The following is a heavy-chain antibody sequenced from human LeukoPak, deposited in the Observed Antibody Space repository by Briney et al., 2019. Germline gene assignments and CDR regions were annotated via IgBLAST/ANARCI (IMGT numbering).Heavy chain of an antibody. D-gene: IGHD3-22*01. CDR3: AKRGYSDSSGYLYDAFDI. J-gene: IGHJ3*02. CDR2: ISASGGST. Sequence: GGSLRLYCAAPGFTFSSYAMSWVRQAPGKGLEWVSAISASGGSTYYADSVKGRFTISRDNPKNTLYLQMNSLRAEGTAEYYCAKRGYSDSSGYLYDAFDIWGQGTMVTVSS. CDR1: GFTFSSYA. V-gene: IGHV3-23*01.